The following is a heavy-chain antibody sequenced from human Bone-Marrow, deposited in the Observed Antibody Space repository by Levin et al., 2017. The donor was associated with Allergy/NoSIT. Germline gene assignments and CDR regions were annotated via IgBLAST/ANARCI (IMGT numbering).Heavy chain of an antibody. CDR1: GGSFSGYY. CDR3: ARVFRAERWLQLRPRNTLFDY. D-gene: IGHD5-24*01. J-gene: IGHJ4*02. V-gene: IGHV4-34*01. Sequence: ASETLSLTCAVYGGSFSGYYWSWIRQPPGKGLEWIGEINHSGSTNYNPSLKSRVTISVDTSKNQFSLKLSSVTAADTAVYYCARVFRAERWLQLRPRNTLFDYWGQGTLVTVSS. CDR2: INHSGST.